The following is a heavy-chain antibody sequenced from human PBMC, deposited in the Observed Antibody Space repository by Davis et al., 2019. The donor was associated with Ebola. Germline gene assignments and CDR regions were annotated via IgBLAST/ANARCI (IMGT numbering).Heavy chain of an antibody. CDR3: ARSRAAAGFFFYGMDV. CDR2: IDPSGSYT. J-gene: IGHJ6*02. Sequence: GESLKISCKGSGYSFTSYWITWVRQLPGKGLERMGSIDPSGSYTYYSPSFQGHVTISADKSISTAYLQWSRLKASDTAMYYCARSRAAAGFFFYGMDVWGQGTTVTVSS. V-gene: IGHV5-10-1*01. CDR1: GYSFTSYW. D-gene: IGHD6-13*01.